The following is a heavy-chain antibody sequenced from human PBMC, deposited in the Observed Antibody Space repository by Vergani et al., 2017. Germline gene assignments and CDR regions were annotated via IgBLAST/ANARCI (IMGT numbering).Heavy chain of an antibody. Sequence: EVQLVESGGGLVQPGRSLRLSCAASGFTFDDYAMHWVRQAPGKGLEWVSGINWNSDSIAYADSVKGRFTISRDNAKNSLYLQMNSLRAEDTALYYCAKVLPIVVVPAARGYYYYGMDVWGQGTTVTVSS. CDR1: GFTFDDYA. J-gene: IGHJ6*02. CDR2: INWNSDSI. V-gene: IGHV3-9*01. D-gene: IGHD2-2*01. CDR3: AKVLPIVVVPAARGYYYYGMDV.